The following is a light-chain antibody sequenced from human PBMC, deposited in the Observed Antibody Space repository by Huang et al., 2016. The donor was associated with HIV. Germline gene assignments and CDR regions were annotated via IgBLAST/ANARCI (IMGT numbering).Light chain of an antibody. J-gene: IGKJ1*01. CDR1: QNISSW. CDR2: EIS. CDR3: QYGET. Sequence: DIQMTQSPSTLSAFVGDRLTTTCRASQNISSWLAWYQHKPGKAPRLLIYEISSLESGVPSRFSGSGSGTEFTLTISSLQPDDIGTYYCQYGETFGQGSKVEVK. V-gene: IGKV1-5*03.